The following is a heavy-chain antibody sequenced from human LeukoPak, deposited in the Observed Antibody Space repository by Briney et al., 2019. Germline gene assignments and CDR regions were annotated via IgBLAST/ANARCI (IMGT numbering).Heavy chain of an antibody. CDR2: ISSNSNFI. Sequence: GGCLRLSCAASGFTFSSYSMNWGRQAPGEGLEWVSSISSNSNFIYYADSVKGRFNISRDNAKNSLFMQMTSLRAEDTAVYFCVYYLVGAKRSFDYWGQGPLVTVSS. CDR1: GFTFSSYS. D-gene: IGHD1-26*01. J-gene: IGHJ4*02. CDR3: VYYLVGAKRSFDY. V-gene: IGHV3-21*01.